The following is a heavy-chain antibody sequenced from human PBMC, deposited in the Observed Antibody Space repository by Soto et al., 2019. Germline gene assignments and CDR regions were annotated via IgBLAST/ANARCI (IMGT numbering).Heavy chain of an antibody. V-gene: IGHV3-53*04. Sequence: EVQLVESGGGLVQPGGSLRLSCAASGFTVSSNYMSWVRQALGKGLEWVSVIYSGGSTYCADSVKGRFTISRHNSKNTLYLQMNSLRAEDTAVYYCAVSRGGWFDPWGQGTLVTVSS. CDR3: AVSRGGWFDP. J-gene: IGHJ5*02. D-gene: IGHD3-10*01. CDR2: IYSGGST. CDR1: GFTVSSNY.